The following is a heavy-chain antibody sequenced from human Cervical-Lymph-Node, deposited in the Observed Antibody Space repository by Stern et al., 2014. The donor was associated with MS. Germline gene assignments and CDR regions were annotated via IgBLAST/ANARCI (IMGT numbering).Heavy chain of an antibody. CDR1: GYSFISYW. J-gene: IGHJ6*02. V-gene: IGHV5-51*03. CDR2: IYTGNSDT. D-gene: IGHD6-19*01. CDR3: ARGRSGYSSAMDV. Sequence: VQLVQSGAEVKKPGESLKISCQGSGYSFISYWIAWVRQMPGEGLEWMGIIYTGNSDTRYSPSFQGQVTISADRSINNVYLQWRSLKASDTAIYYCARGRSGYSSAMDVWGQGTTVTVSS.